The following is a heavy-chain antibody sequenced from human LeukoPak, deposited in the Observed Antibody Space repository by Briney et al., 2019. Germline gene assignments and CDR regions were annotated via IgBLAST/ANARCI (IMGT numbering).Heavy chain of an antibody. CDR3: ARDRDFGVVTPFDY. V-gene: IGHV4-4*07. D-gene: IGHD3-3*01. J-gene: IGHJ4*02. Sequence: SQTLSLTCTVSGGSISSYYWSWIRQPAGKGLEWIGRIYTCGSTNYNPSLKSRVTMSVDTSKNQFSLKLSSVTAADTAVYYCARDRDFGVVTPFDYWGQGTLVTVSS. CDR1: GGSISSYY. CDR2: IYTCGST.